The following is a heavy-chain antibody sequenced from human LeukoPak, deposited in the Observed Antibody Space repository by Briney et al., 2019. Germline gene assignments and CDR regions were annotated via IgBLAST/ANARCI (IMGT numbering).Heavy chain of an antibody. J-gene: IGHJ3*02. CDR1: GFSVTNYG. CDR2: ISESGDYT. CDR3: ARDGVNCSGAGCYSFFAFDI. D-gene: IGHD2-15*01. V-gene: IGHV3-23*01. Sequence: GGSLRLSCAASGFSVTNYGMSWVRQAPGKGLDWVSGISESGDYTHYVDSVKGRFTISRDNSKNTMYLQMNSLRAEDTAVYYCARDGVNCSGAGCYSFFAFDIWGQGTMVTVSS.